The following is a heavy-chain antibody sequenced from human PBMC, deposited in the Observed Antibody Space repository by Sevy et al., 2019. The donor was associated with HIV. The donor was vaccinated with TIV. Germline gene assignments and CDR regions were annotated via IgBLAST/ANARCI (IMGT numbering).Heavy chain of an antibody. CDR3: ARHNYQWQLDY. Sequence: ASVKVSCKASGYTFSSYDIIWVRRATGQGLECMGWVSSGNGKTFYAQKFQGRVTMTRDTSTSTAYMELSALGSGDTAVYFCARHNYQWQLDYWGQGTLVTVSS. D-gene: IGHD6-19*01. J-gene: IGHJ4*02. CDR1: GYTFSSYD. CDR2: VSSGNGKT. V-gene: IGHV1-8*01.